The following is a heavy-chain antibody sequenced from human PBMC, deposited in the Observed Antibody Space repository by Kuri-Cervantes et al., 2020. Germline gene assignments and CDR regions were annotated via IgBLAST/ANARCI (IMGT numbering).Heavy chain of an antibody. D-gene: IGHD4-23*01. V-gene: IGHV3-23*01. CDR2: ISGSGGST. CDR1: GFTFGSYA. J-gene: IGHJ4*02. CDR3: AREPSGSNAGAVDY. Sequence: GGSLRLSCAASGFTFGSYAMSWVRQAPGKGLEWVSAISGSGGSTYYADSVKGRFTISRDNSKNTLYLQMNSLRAEDSAVYYCAREPSGSNAGAVDYWGQGTLVTVSS.